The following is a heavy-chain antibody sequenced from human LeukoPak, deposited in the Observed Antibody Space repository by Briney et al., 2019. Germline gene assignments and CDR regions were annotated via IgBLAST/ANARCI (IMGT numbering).Heavy chain of an antibody. D-gene: IGHD4-17*01. V-gene: IGHV3-11*01. CDR3: ARAQNYGDYDFDY. Sequence: GGSLRLSCAASGFTFCDYYMSWIRQAPGKGLEWVSYISSSGSTIYYADSVKGRFTISRDNAKNSLYLQMNSLRAEDTAVYYCARAQNYGDYDFDYWGQGTLVTVSS. CDR2: ISSSGSTI. J-gene: IGHJ4*02. CDR1: GFTFCDYY.